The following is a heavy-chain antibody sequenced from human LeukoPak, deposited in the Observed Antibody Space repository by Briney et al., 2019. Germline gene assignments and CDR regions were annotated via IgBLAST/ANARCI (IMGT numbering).Heavy chain of an antibody. Sequence: GGSLRLSCAASGLTFSNAWTSWVHQPPGNVLEWVGRIKSKTDGGTTDYAAPVKGRFTISRDDSTNTRYLQMNSLKTEDTAVYYCTTDTKVVPAAQWTLYYYYYYYMDVWGKGTTVTVSS. CDR2: IKSKTDGGTT. CDR3: TTDTKVVPAAQWTLYYYYYYYMDV. V-gene: IGHV3-15*01. D-gene: IGHD2-2*01. CDR1: GLTFSNAW. J-gene: IGHJ6*03.